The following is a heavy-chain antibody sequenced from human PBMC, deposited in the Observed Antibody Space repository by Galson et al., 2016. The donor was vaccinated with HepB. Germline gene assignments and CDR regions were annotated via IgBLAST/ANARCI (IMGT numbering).Heavy chain of an antibody. CDR2: IYSGGTT. J-gene: IGHJ4*02. V-gene: IGHV3-66*02. CDR3: VRGVYGDHGWFDY. Sequence: SLRLSCAGSGFTFATYPMSWVRQAPGKGLEYVSVIYSGGTTYYADSVKGRFTISRDNSQNSLFLQMNTLRAEDTAVYFCVRGVYGDHGWFDYWGQGTLVTVSS. CDR1: GFTFATYP. D-gene: IGHD4-17*01.